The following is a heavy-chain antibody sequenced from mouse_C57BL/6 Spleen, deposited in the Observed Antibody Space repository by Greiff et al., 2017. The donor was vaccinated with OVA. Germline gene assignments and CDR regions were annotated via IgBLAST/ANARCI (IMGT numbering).Heavy chain of an antibody. CDR3: ARWYGNYDY. D-gene: IGHD2-10*02. CDR1: GYTFTSYW. V-gene: IGHV1-69*01. CDR2: IDPSDSYT. J-gene: IGHJ2*01. Sequence: QVQLQQPGAELVMPGASVKLSCKASGYTFTSYWMPWVKQRPGQGLEWIGEIDPSDSYTNYNQKFKGKSTLTVDKSSSTAYMQLSSLTSEDAAVYYCARWYGNYDYWGQGTTLTVSS.